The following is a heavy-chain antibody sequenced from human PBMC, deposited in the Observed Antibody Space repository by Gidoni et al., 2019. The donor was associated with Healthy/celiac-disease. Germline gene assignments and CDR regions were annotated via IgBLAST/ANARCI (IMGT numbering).Heavy chain of an antibody. D-gene: IGHD3-16*02. CDR1: GFTFSSSW. J-gene: IGHJ3*02. V-gene: IGHV3-7*04. CDR2: IKQDGSEK. Sequence: EVQLVESGGGLVQPGGSLRLSCAAPGFTFSSSWMSWVRQAPGKGLEWVANIKQDGSEKYYVDSVKGRFTISRDNAKNSLYLQMNSLRAEDTAVYYCAREVITFGGVIVDAFDIWGQGTMVTVSS. CDR3: AREVITFGGVIVDAFDI.